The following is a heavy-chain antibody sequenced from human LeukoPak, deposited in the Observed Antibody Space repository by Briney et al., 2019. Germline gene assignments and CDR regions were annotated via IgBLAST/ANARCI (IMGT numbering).Heavy chain of an antibody. CDR2: ISYDGSNK. J-gene: IGHJ4*02. CDR3: ARVLSYYDSSGYYFSY. CDR1: GFTFSYYT. Sequence: PGRALRLSCAASGFTFSYYTMHWVRQAPGKGLEWVAFISYDGSNKYYADSVKGRFTISRDNSKNTLYLQMNSLRAEDTAVYYCARVLSYYDSSGYYFSYWGQGTLVTVSS. V-gene: IGHV3-30-3*01. D-gene: IGHD3-22*01.